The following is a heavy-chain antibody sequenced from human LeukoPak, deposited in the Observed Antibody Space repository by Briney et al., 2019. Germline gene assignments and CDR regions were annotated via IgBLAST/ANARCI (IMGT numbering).Heavy chain of an antibody. V-gene: IGHV3-9*01. D-gene: IGHD6-19*01. Sequence: PGGSLRLSCAASGFTFDDYAMHWVRHAPGKGLEWVSGISWNSGSIGYADSVKGRFTISRDNAKNSLYLQMNSLRAEDTAVYYCARHAVYAGSGWAFDYWGQGTLVTVSS. J-gene: IGHJ4*02. CDR2: ISWNSGSI. CDR3: ARHAVYAGSGWAFDY. CDR1: GFTFDDYA.